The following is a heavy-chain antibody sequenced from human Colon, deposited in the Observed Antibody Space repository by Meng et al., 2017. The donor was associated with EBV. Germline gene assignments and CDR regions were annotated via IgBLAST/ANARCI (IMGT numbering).Heavy chain of an antibody. D-gene: IGHD3-22*01. Sequence: GLQEEAGPAWRSPCGPPSLPWRVPGGPLSSKNGGSWVRQPPGKGLEWIGEIYHSGSTNYNPSLKSRVTISVDESKNQFSLRLSSVTAADTAVYYCARHITPRGSEVINELLFDYWGPGILVTVSS. CDR1: GGPLSSKNG. J-gene: IGHJ4*02. V-gene: IGHV4-4*02. CDR3: ARHITPRGSEVINELLFDY. CDR2: IYHSGST.